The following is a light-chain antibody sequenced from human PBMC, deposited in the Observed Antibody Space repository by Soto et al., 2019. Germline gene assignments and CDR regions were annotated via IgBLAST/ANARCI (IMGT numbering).Light chain of an antibody. CDR3: MQALQTPRLT. Sequence: EIVMTQSPLSLPVTPGEPASISCRSSQSLLHSNGYNYLDWYLQKPGQSPQLLIYSGSHRASGVTDRFSGSGSGTDFTLKISRVEAEDVGVYYCMQALQTPRLTFGGGTKVEI. J-gene: IGKJ4*01. CDR1: QSLLHSNGYNY. CDR2: SGS. V-gene: IGKV2-28*01.